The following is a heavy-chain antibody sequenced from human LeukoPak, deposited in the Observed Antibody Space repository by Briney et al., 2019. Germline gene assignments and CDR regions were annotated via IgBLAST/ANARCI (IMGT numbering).Heavy chain of an antibody. CDR2: IYYSGDT. D-gene: IGHD6-13*01. Sequence: SETLSLTCTVSGGSISSYYWSWIRQPPGKGLEWIGYIYYSGDTNYTPSLKSRVTISVDTSKNQFSLKLNSVTAADTAVYYCARGTGNYSNPLVWGPGTLVTVSS. J-gene: IGHJ4*02. CDR3: ARGTGNYSNPLV. CDR1: GGSISSYY. V-gene: IGHV4-59*01.